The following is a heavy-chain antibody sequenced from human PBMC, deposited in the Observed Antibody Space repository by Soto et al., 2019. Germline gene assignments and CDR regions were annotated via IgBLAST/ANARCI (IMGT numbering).Heavy chain of an antibody. V-gene: IGHV3-66*01. CDR2: IYSGGST. J-gene: IGHJ3*02. D-gene: IGHD4-17*01. Sequence: PGGSLRLSCAASGFTVSSNYMSWVRQAPGRGLEWVSVIYSGGSTYYADSVKGRFTISRDNSKNTLYLQMNSLRAEDTAVYYCARDLMTTVTTFAFDIWGQGTMVTVSS. CDR3: ARDLMTTVTTFAFDI. CDR1: GFTVSSNY.